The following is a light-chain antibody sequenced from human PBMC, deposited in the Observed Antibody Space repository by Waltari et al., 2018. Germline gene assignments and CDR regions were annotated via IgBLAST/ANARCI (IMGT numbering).Light chain of an antibody. CDR2: QDN. V-gene: IGLV3-1*01. CDR3: QTWDSSTVL. Sequence: SYELTQPPSVSVSPGQTASITCSGDKLGDKYACWYQQKPGKSPVLVIYQDNKRPSGIPERFSGSNSGNTSTLTISGTQPMDEADYYCQTWDSSTVLFGGGTELTVL. J-gene: IGLJ2*01. CDR1: KLGDKY.